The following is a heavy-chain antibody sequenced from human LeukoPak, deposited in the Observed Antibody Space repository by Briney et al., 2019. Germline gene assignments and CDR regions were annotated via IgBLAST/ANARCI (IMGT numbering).Heavy chain of an antibody. CDR2: ISGSGGST. V-gene: IGHV3-23*01. Sequence: GGSLRLSCAASGFTFSSYAMSWVRQAPGKGLEWVSAISGSGGSTYYADSVKGRFTISRDNAKNSLYLQMNSLRAEDTAVYYCAREVYYYGSGSYYRAPDYWGQGTLVTVSS. D-gene: IGHD3-10*01. CDR1: GFTFSSYA. CDR3: AREVYYYGSGSYYRAPDY. J-gene: IGHJ4*02.